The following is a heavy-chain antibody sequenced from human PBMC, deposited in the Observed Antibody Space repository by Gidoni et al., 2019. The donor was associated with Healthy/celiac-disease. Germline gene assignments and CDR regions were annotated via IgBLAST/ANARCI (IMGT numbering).Heavy chain of an antibody. Sequence: QVQLQESGPGLVKPSETLSLTCTVSGGSISSYYWSWIRQPPGKGLEWIGYIYYSGSTNYNPSLKSRVTISVDTSKNQFSLKLSSVTAADTAVYYCARAGSNYYGSGSPYWYFDLWGRGTLVTVSS. CDR3: ARAGSNYYGSGSPYWYFDL. V-gene: IGHV4-59*01. J-gene: IGHJ2*01. CDR2: IYYSGST. D-gene: IGHD3-10*01. CDR1: GGSISSYY.